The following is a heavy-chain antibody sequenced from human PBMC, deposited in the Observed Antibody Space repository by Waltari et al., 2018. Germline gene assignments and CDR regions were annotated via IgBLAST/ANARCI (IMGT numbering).Heavy chain of an antibody. CDR3: ARGIVVVPAAPDY. CDR1: GFTFSSYA. Sequence: QVQLVESGGGVVQPGRSLRLSCAASGFTFSSYAMHWVRQAPGKGLEWVAVISYDGSNKYYADSVKGRFTICRDNAKNTLYLQMNSLRAEDTAVYYCARGIVVVPAAPDYWGQGTLVTVSS. CDR2: ISYDGSNK. D-gene: IGHD2-2*01. V-gene: IGHV3-30-3*01. J-gene: IGHJ4*02.